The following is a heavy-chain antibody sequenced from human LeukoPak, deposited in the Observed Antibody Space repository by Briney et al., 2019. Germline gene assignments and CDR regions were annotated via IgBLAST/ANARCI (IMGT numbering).Heavy chain of an antibody. CDR3: ARGVGYPGNDRITIFGVVIPGDWFDP. D-gene: IGHD3-3*01. V-gene: IGHV4-31*03. CDR1: GGSISSGGYY. J-gene: IGHJ5*02. Sequence: PSQTLSLTCTVSGGSISSGGYYWRWLRQHPGKGLEWIGYIYYSGSTYYNPSLKSRVTIAVDAYKNHFSLKLSSVTAADTAVYYCARGVGYPGNDRITIFGVVIPGDWFDPWGQGTLVTVSS. CDR2: IYYSGST.